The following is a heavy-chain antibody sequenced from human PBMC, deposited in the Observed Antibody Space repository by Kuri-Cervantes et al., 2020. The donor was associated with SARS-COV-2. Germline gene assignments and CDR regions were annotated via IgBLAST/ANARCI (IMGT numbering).Heavy chain of an antibody. D-gene: IGHD3-9*01. CDR1: GFTVSRNY. CDR2: TYSGGNA. Sequence: GGSLRLSCAVSGFTVSRNYMSWVRQAPGKGLEWVSVTYSGGNAYYADSVKGRFTISRDNSKNTLYLQTNSLRAEDTAVYYCAKADWANYYYYYGMDVWGQGTTVTVSS. CDR3: AKADWANYYYYYGMDV. J-gene: IGHJ6*02. V-gene: IGHV3-53*01.